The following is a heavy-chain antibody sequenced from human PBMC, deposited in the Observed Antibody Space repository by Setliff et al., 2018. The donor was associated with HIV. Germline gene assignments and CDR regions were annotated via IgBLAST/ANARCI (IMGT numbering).Heavy chain of an antibody. CDR2: IYYSGSS. Sequence: SETLSLTCKVSGDSVNSYNYYWSWIRQHPGKGLEWIGYIYYSGSSYYNPSVRSRVIMSLDTSENHFSLKLSSMTAADTAVYYCVRNSFDYVEEEWGQGTQVTVSS. J-gene: IGHJ4*02. CDR1: GDSVNSYNYY. D-gene: IGHD3-9*01. V-gene: IGHV4-31*03. CDR3: VRNSFDYVEEE.